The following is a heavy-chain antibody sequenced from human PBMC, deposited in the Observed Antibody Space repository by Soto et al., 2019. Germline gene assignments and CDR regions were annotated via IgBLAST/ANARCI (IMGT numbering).Heavy chain of an antibody. J-gene: IGHJ6*02. CDR3: AARATPSYYYYGMDV. CDR1: GFTFTSSA. V-gene: IGHV1-58*01. Sequence: ASVKVSCKASGFTFTSSAVQWVRQARGQRLEWIGWIVVGRGNTNYAQKFQERVTITRDTSTSTAYMELSSLRSEDTAVYYCAARATPSYYYYGMDVWGQGTTVTVSS. CDR2: IVVGRGNT.